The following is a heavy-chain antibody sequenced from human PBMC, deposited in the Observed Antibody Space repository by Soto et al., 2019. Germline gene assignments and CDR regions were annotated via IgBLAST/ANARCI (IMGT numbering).Heavy chain of an antibody. CDR2: IIPFFGTA. CDR1: GGTFSSYA. D-gene: IGHD7-27*01. CDR3: ARVKGLGSSNWGYYYYGMDV. V-gene: IGHV1-69*05. Sequence: ASVKVSCKASGGTFSSYAISWLREAAGQGLEWMGWIIPFFGTANYAQKFQGRVTITTDKSTSTAYMELSSLTSDDTAVYYCARVKGLGSSNWGYYYYGMDVWGQGTTVTVSS. J-gene: IGHJ6*02.